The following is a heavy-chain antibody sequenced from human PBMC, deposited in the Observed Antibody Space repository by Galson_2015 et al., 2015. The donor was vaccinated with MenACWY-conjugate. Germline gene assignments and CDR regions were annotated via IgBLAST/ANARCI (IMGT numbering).Heavy chain of an antibody. CDR1: GFTFSSYG. D-gene: IGHD3-10*01. Sequence: SLRLSCAASGFTFSSYGMHWVRQAPGKGLEWVAVIWYDGSNKYYADSVKGRFTISRDNSKNTLYLQMNSLRAEDTAVYYCAREWFGVNYYYYGMDVWGQGTTVTVSS. CDR2: IWYDGSNK. CDR3: AREWFGVNYYYYGMDV. V-gene: IGHV3-33*01. J-gene: IGHJ6*02.